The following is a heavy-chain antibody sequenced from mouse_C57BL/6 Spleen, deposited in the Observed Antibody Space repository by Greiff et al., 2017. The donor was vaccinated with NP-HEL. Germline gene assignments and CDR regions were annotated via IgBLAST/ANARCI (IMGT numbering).Heavy chain of an antibody. V-gene: IGHV1-64*01. CDR1: GYTFTSYW. D-gene: IGHD2-3*01. CDR2: IHPNSGST. Sequence: QVQLKQPGAELVKPGASVKLSCKASGYTFTSYWMHWVKQRPGQGLEWIGMIHPNSGSTNYNEKFKSKATLTVDKSSSTAYMQLSSLTSEDSAVYYCAREGDGYYPHLFDYWGQGTTLTVSS. CDR3: AREGDGYYPHLFDY. J-gene: IGHJ2*01.